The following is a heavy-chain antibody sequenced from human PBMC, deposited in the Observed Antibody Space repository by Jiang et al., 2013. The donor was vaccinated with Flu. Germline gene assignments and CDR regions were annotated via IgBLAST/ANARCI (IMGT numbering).Heavy chain of an antibody. J-gene: IGHJ3*02. CDR3: ARDPDCSGGSCPAFDI. V-gene: IGHV4-59*01. CDR2: IYNTESSDYSGST. CDR1: GGSIRGSY. Sequence: ETLSLTCTVSGGSIRGSYWSWIRQPPGKGLEWIGYIYNTESSDYSGSTAYNPSLQSRVTISADASKKQFSLNLRSVTAADTAVYYCARDPDCSGGSCPAFDIWGQGTMVTVSS. D-gene: IGHD2-15*01.